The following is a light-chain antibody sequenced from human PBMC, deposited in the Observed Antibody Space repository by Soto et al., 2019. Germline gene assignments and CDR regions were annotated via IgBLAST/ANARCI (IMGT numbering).Light chain of an antibody. V-gene: IGKV3-20*01. J-gene: IGKJ1*01. CDR2: GAS. CDR1: QSVSTRS. CDR3: QQYDSSPRT. Sequence: EIVLTQSPGTLSLSPGERATLSCRASQSVSTRSLAWYQQKPGQAPRLLISGASSRAADIPDRFSGSGSGTDFTLTITGLEPEDFAVYYCQQYDSSPRTFGQGTKVE.